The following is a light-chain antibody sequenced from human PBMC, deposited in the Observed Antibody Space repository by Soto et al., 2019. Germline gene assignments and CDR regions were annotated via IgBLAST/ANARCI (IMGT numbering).Light chain of an antibody. Sequence: EIVLTQSPGTLSLSPGERATLSCRASQSVSSSYLAWYQQKPGQAPRLLIYGASSRATGIPDMFSGSGSGTHFTLTISRMEPDDFAVYYCQQYGSSLWTFGQGTKVEL. CDR3: QQYGSSLWT. V-gene: IGKV3-20*01. J-gene: IGKJ1*01. CDR2: GAS. CDR1: QSVSSSY.